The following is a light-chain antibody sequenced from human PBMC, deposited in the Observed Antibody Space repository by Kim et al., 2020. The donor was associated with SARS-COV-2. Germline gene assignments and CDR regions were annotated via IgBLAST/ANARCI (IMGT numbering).Light chain of an antibody. CDR2: DKN. CDR1: SLRILP. V-gene: IGLV3-19*01. J-gene: IGLJ3*02. Sequence: ALGQKVMITCPGVSLRILPASWYQQKPGQAPILVMHDKNNVRPSGVPDRFSGSNSGNTAFLTITGAQVEDEAAYYCGSRDNNGPGVFGGGTKVTVL. CDR3: GSRDNNGPGV.